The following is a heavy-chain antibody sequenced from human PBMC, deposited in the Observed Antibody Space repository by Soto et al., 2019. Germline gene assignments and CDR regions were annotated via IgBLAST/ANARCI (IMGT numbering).Heavy chain of an antibody. CDR3: ARVDRTVTTYYYYGMDV. CDR2: ISHDGSNK. Sequence: LRLSCAASGFIFSYYAMHWVRQAPGKGLQWVAVISHDGSNKYYADSVEGRFTISRDNSENTLYLQINSLRTEDTAVYYCARVDRTVTTYYYYGMDVWGQGTTVTVYS. D-gene: IGHD4-4*01. CDR1: GFIFSYYA. V-gene: IGHV3-30-3*01. J-gene: IGHJ6*02.